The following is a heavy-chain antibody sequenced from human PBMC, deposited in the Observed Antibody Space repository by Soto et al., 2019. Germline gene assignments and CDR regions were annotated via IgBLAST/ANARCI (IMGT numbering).Heavy chain of an antibody. CDR1: GGSFSGYY. Sequence: QVQLQQWGAGLLKPSETLSLTCAVYGGSFSGYYCSWIRQPPGKGLEWIGEINHSGSTNYNPSLKSRVTISVDTSKNQFSLKLSSVTAADTAVYYCASTYSSGWYEAFDIWGQGTMVTVSS. D-gene: IGHD6-19*01. CDR2: INHSGST. CDR3: ASTYSSGWYEAFDI. V-gene: IGHV4-34*01. J-gene: IGHJ3*02.